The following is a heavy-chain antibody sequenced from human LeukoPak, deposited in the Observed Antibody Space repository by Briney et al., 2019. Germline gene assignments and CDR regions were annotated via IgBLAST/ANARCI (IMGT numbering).Heavy chain of an antibody. V-gene: IGHV3-30*18. Sequence: GGSLRLSCTASGFTFSTYGMHWVRQAPGKGLEWVAVISFHGSNKNYADSVKGRFTISRDNSKNTVYLQMNSLRAEDKAGYYCAKERGAAAGTVYFYYWGQGTQVTVSS. CDR2: ISFHGSNK. CDR1: GFTFSTYG. J-gene: IGHJ4*02. CDR3: AKERGAAAGTVYFYY. D-gene: IGHD6-13*01.